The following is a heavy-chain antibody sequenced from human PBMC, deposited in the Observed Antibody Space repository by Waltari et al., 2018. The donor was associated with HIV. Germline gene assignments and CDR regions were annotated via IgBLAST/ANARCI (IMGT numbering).Heavy chain of an antibody. Sequence: EVRLVQSGGGLVKPGESLTLSCTASGFNFNLFSMPWVRLAPGKGLEWVSSISRGSSYSYYSDAVKGRFTVSRDNAKNSLLLQLNTLTAEDTALYYCVRDRTSLTTGDFESWGQGAPVTVSS. CDR2: ISRGSSYS. CDR1: GFNFNLFS. CDR3: VRDRTSLTTGDFES. D-gene: IGHD1-1*01. V-gene: IGHV3-21*02. J-gene: IGHJ4*02.